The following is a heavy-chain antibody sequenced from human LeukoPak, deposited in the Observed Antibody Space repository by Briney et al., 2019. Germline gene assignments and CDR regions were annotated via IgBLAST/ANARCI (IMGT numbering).Heavy chain of an antibody. J-gene: IGHJ4*02. D-gene: IGHD3-10*02. CDR2: IYYSGST. CDR1: GGSISSSSYY. CDR3: ARYVLGYYFDY. V-gene: IGHV4-39*07. Sequence: PSETLSLTCTVSGGSISSSSYYWGWIRQPPGKGLEWIGSIYYSGSTYYNPSLKSRVTISVDTSKNQFSLKLSSVTAADTAVYYCARYVLGYYFDYWGQGTLVTVSS.